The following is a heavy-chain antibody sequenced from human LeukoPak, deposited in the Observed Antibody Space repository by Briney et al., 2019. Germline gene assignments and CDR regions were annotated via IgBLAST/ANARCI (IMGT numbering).Heavy chain of an antibody. CDR1: GFTFSSYS. CDR2: ISSSSSYI. D-gene: IGHD1-14*01. CDR3: ARDRKTYYYYYGMDV. Sequence: GGSLRLSCAASGFTFSSYSMNWVRQAPGKGLEWVSSISSSSSYIYYADSVKGRFTISRDNAKNSLYLQMNSLRAEDTAVYYCARDRKTYYYYYGMDVWGQGTTVTVSS. V-gene: IGHV3-21*01. J-gene: IGHJ6*02.